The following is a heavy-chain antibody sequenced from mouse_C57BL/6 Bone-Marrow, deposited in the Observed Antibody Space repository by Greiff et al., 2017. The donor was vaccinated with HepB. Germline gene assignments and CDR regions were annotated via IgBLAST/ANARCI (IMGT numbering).Heavy chain of an antibody. CDR3: ARSVYNGISWFAY. Sequence: EVKVVESGGGLVKPGGSLKLSCAASGFTFSDYGMHWVRQAPEKGLVWVAYISSGSSTIYYAHTVKGRFTISRDNAKNTLFLQMTSLMSEDTAMYYCARSVYNGISWFAYGGQGTLVTVSA. CDR1: GFTFSDYG. J-gene: IGHJ3*01. V-gene: IGHV5-17*01. D-gene: IGHD2-1*01. CDR2: ISSGSSTI.